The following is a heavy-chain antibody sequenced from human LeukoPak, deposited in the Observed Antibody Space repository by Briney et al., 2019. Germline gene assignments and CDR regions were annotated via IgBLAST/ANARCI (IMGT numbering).Heavy chain of an antibody. J-gene: IGHJ3*02. Sequence: GGSLRLSCAASGFTFSSYAMHWVRQAPGKGLEWVAVMSYDGSNKYYADSVKGRFTISRDNSKNTLYLQMNSLRAEDTAVYYCARDRGLWFGEPEAAFDIWGQGTMVTVSS. D-gene: IGHD3-10*01. CDR1: GFTFSSYA. V-gene: IGHV3-30-3*01. CDR2: MSYDGSNK. CDR3: ARDRGLWFGEPEAAFDI.